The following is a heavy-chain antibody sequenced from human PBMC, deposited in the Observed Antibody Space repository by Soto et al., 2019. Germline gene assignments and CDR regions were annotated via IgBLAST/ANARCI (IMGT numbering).Heavy chain of an antibody. J-gene: IGHJ3*02. CDR2: IYSGGST. D-gene: IGHD4-17*01. CDR1: GFTGRCKL. Sequence: PWGSLKPSRATPGFTGRCKLISWVRPASGKGLVWVSVIYSGGSTYYADSVKGRFTISRDNSKNTLYLQMNSLRAEDTAVYYCARAVRTTEFAFDIWGQGTMVTVSS. CDR3: ARAVRTTEFAFDI. V-gene: IGHV3-66*01.